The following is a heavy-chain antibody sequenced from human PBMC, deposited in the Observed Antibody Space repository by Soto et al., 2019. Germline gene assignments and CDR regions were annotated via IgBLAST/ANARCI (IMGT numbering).Heavy chain of an antibody. D-gene: IGHD6-19*01. Sequence: GGSLRLSCAASGFTFSSYAMSWVRQAPGKGLEWVSAISGSGGSTYYADSVKGRFTISRDNSENTLYLQMNSLRAEDTAVYYCAKVPSSGYAYYFDYWGQGTLVTVSS. CDR1: GFTFSSYA. CDR2: ISGSGGST. V-gene: IGHV3-23*01. J-gene: IGHJ4*02. CDR3: AKVPSSGYAYYFDY.